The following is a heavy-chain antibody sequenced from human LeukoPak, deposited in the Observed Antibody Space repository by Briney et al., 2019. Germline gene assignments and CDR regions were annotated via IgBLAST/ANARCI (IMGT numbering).Heavy chain of an antibody. V-gene: IGHV4-59*12. CDR3: AREGWELLYRSFDY. D-gene: IGHD1-26*01. CDR1: GGSISSYY. J-gene: IGHJ4*02. Sequence: SETLSLTCTVSGGSISSYYWSWIRQPPGKGLEWIGYIYYSGSTNYNPSLKSRVTISLDTSKNQFSLRLSSVTAADTAVYYCAREGWELLYRSFDYWGQGTLVTVSS. CDR2: IYYSGST.